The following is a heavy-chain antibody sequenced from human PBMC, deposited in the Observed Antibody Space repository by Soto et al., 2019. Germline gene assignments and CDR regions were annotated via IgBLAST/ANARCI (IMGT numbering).Heavy chain of an antibody. CDR1: TETLNNYG. D-gene: IGHD1-1*01. Sequence: ASVKVYCKASTETLNNYGIAWARQAPGQGLEWMGWISTYNGNTNTYHKKRFQGRFTMTSDSASNTAYMELRSLTPDDTAVYYCARGGQKSVYTSIGPWGQGTLGTVSA. V-gene: IGHV1-18*04. J-gene: IGHJ5*02. CDR3: ARGGQKSVYTSIGP. CDR2: ISTYNGNTNT.